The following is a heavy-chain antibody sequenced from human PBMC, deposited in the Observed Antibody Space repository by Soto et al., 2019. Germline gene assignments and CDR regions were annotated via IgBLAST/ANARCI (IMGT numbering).Heavy chain of an antibody. Sequence: GGSLRLSCAASGFTFSSYAMHWVRQAPGKGLEYVSAISSNGGSTYYANSVKGRFTISRDNSKNTLYLQMGSLRAEDMAVYYCARSATVPAAMRSFDYWGQGTLVTVSS. V-gene: IGHV3-64*01. CDR1: GFTFSSYA. D-gene: IGHD2-2*01. J-gene: IGHJ4*02. CDR2: ISSNGGST. CDR3: ARSATVPAAMRSFDY.